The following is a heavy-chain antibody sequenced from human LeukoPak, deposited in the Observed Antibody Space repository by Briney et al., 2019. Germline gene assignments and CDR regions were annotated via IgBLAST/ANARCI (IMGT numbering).Heavy chain of an antibody. Sequence: GGSLRLSCVASGFTFSSCAMHWVRQAPGKGLEYVSAITTDGGSTYYANSVKGRFAISRDNSKNTLYLQMGSLRAEDMAVYYCVRDVSGSYINWGQGTLATVSS. CDR2: ITTDGGST. V-gene: IGHV3-64*01. J-gene: IGHJ4*02. CDR1: GFTFSSCA. D-gene: IGHD1-26*01. CDR3: VRDVSGSYIN.